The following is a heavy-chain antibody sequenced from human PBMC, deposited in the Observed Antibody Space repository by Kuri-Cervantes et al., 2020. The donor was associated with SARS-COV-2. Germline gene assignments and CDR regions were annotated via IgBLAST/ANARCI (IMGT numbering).Heavy chain of an antibody. J-gene: IGHJ1*01. Sequence: GGSLRLSCAASGFTFSSYGMHWVRQAPGKGLEWVAFIRYDGSNKYYADSVKGRFTISRDNSKNTLYPQMNSLRAEDTAVYYCANNGPKGYCSSTSCYIGGFQHWGQGTLVTVSS. V-gene: IGHV3-30*02. CDR1: GFTFSSYG. CDR2: IRYDGSNK. D-gene: IGHD2-2*02. CDR3: ANNGPKGYCSSTSCYIGGFQH.